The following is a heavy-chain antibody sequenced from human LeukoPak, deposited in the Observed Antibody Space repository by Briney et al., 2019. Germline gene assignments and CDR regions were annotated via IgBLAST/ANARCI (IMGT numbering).Heavy chain of an antibody. Sequence: GGSLRLSCVASGFPFGNYAMHWVRQTPGKGLEWVAGIPWNNDIIAYADSVRGRFTVSRDNAKNSVYLQMDSLKPEDTALYHCVRGDWLDPWGQGTLVTVSS. V-gene: IGHV3-9*01. J-gene: IGHJ5*02. CDR3: VRGDWLDP. CDR2: IPWNNDII. CDR1: GFPFGNYA. D-gene: IGHD5-24*01.